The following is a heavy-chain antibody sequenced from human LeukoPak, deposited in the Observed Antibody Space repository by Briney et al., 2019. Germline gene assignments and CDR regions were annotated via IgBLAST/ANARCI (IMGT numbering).Heavy chain of an antibody. V-gene: IGHV1-18*01. D-gene: IGHD6-13*01. CDR1: GYTFTSYG. Sequence: GASVKLSCKASGYTFTSYGISWVRQAPGQGLEWMGWISAYNGNTNYAQKLQGRVTMTTDTSTSTAYMELRSLRSDDTAVYYCARLARSWRDAYYFDYWGQGTLVTVSS. CDR3: ARLARSWRDAYYFDY. J-gene: IGHJ4*02. CDR2: ISAYNGNT.